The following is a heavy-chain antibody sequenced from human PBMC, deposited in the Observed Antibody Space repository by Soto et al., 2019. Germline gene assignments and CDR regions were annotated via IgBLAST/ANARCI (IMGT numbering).Heavy chain of an antibody. CDR2: ISGGGGST. D-gene: IGHD1-26*01. Sequence: GGSLRLSCAASGFTFSTYAMNWVRQAPGKGLEWVSAISGGGGSTYYADSVKGRVTTSRDNSKNTLYLQMNSLRAEDTAVYYCAKVSLGALTFTDYYYYGLDVWGQGTTVTVS. J-gene: IGHJ6*02. V-gene: IGHV3-23*01. CDR3: AKVSLGALTFTDYYYYGLDV. CDR1: GFTFSTYA.